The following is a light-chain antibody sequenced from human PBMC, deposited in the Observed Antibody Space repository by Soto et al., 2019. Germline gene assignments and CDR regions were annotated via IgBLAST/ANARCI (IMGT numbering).Light chain of an antibody. CDR1: QSVSSY. Sequence: RATHSCRASQSVSSYLAWYQQKPGQAPRLLIYDASNRATGIPARFSGSGSGTDFTLTISSLEPEDFAVYYCQQRSNWPTFGPRTIVDVK. V-gene: IGKV3-11*01. CDR3: QQRSNWPT. J-gene: IGKJ3*01. CDR2: DAS.